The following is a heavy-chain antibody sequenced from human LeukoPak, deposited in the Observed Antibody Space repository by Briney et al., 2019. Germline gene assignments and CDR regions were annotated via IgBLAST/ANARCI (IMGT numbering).Heavy chain of an antibody. Sequence: GGSLRLSCAASGFTFSSYSMNWVRQAPGKGLEWVSSISSSSSYIYYADSVKGRFTISRDNAKNSLYLQMNSLRAEDTAVYYCAGDVTLGNFDYWGQGILVIVSS. V-gene: IGHV3-21*01. J-gene: IGHJ4*02. D-gene: IGHD3-16*01. CDR1: GFTFSSYS. CDR3: AGDVTLGNFDY. CDR2: ISSSSSYI.